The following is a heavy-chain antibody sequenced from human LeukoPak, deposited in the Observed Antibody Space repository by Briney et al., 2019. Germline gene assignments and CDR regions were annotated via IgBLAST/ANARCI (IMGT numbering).Heavy chain of an antibody. CDR1: GLTVSSNY. D-gene: IGHD1-26*01. Sequence: GRSLRLSCAASGLTVSSNYMSWVRQAPGKGPEWVSVIYSGRSTYYADSVKGRFTISRDNSKNTLYLQMNSLRAEDTAVYYCARGGGELPAPLGYWGQGTLVTVSS. CDR2: IYSGRST. J-gene: IGHJ4*02. V-gene: IGHV3-53*01. CDR3: ARGGGELPAPLGY.